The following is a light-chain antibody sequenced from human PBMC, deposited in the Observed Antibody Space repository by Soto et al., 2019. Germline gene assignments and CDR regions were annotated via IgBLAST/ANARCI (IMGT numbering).Light chain of an antibody. CDR1: QFVSSN. CDR3: QQYHNWPPIT. J-gene: IGKJ5*01. V-gene: IGKV3D-15*01. CDR2: GAS. Sequence: EIFMAPSPGTLFVSSGGRSTLSFRASQFVSSNLAWYQQKPGQAPRLLIYGASTRATGIPARFSGSGSGTEFTLTISNLQSEDFAVYFCQQYHNWPPITFGQGTRLEIK.